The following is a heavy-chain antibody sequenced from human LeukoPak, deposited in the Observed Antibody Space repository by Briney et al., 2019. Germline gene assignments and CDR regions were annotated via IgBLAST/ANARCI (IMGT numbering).Heavy chain of an antibody. V-gene: IGHV3-74*01. CDR1: GFTVSDNY. J-gene: IGHJ4*02. CDR2: IGSDGSTT. Sequence: GGSLRLSCAASGFTVSDNYTSWVRQAPGKGLVWVSRIGSDGSTTSYADSVKGRFTISRDNAKNTLYLQMNSLRVEDTAVYYCARSDYFENWGQGTLVTVSS. CDR3: ARSDYFEN.